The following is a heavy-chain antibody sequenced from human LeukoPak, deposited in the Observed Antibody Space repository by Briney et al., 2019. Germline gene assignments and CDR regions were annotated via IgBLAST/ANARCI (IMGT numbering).Heavy chain of an antibody. V-gene: IGHV4-59*01. CDR1: GGSISNYY. Sequence: SETLSLTCTVSGGSISNYYWSWIRQPPGKGLEWIGYIYYSGSTNYNPSLKSRVTVSVDTSKNQFSLKLSSVTAADTAVYYCARDHPPGYCSSTSCYTGAFDIWGQGTMVTVSS. CDR2: IYYSGST. CDR3: ARDHPPGYCSSTSCYTGAFDI. D-gene: IGHD2-2*02. J-gene: IGHJ3*02.